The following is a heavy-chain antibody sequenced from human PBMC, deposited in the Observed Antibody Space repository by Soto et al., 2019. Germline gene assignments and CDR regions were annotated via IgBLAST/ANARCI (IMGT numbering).Heavy chain of an antibody. CDR2: INGANGKP. J-gene: IGHJ6*02. CDR3: ARAASIKEGQTDLEV. Sequence: ASVKVSCKASGYTFNTYAMHWVRQAPGQRLEWMGWINGANGKPLYSQRFQGRVAITWDTSASTASMELSSLTSEDTAVYYCARAASIKEGQTDLEVWGQGTTVTVSS. D-gene: IGHD3-3*01. V-gene: IGHV1-3*01. CDR1: GYTFNTYA.